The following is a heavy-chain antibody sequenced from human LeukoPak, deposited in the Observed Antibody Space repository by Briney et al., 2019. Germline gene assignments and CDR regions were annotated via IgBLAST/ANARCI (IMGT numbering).Heavy chain of an antibody. V-gene: IGHV3-23*01. J-gene: IGHJ4*02. CDR2: ISGSGGST. CDR1: GFTFSSYA. Sequence: AGGSLRLSCAASGFTFSSYAMSWVRQAPGKGLEWVSAISGSGGSTYYADSVKGRFTISRDNSKNTLYLQMNSLRAEDTAVYYCAKLGYCSGGSCYGFDYWGQGTLVTVSS. D-gene: IGHD2-15*01. CDR3: AKLGYCSGGSCYGFDY.